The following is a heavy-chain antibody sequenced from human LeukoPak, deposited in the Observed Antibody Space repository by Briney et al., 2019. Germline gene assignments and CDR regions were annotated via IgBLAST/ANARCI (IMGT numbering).Heavy chain of an antibody. CDR2: INPNTGDR. D-gene: IGHD2-21*01. CDR1: GYTFTVYY. J-gene: IGHJ4*02. CDR3: ATDNKRSISDY. Sequence: GASVTVSFTASGYTFTVYYMHWERQAPGQGRERMGWINPNTGDRNYTQKYQGRDTLTRETANSTVYIELSRLRSDDTALYYCATDNKRSISDYWGQGTLVTVSS. V-gene: IGHV1-2*02.